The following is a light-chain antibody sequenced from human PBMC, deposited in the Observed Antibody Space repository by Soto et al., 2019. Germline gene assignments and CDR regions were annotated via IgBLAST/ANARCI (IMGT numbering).Light chain of an antibody. CDR2: EVS. CDR3: SSYTSSSTPYV. CDR1: SSDVGGYNY. Sequence: QSMLTQPASVSGSPGQSITISCTGTSSDVGGYNYVSWYQQHPGKAPKLMIYEVSNRPSGVSNRFSGSKSGITASLTISGLQAEDEADYYCSSYTSSSTPYVFGTGTKVTVL. V-gene: IGLV2-14*01. J-gene: IGLJ1*01.